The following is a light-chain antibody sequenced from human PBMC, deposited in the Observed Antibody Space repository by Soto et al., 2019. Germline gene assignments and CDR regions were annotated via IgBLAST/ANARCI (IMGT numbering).Light chain of an antibody. J-gene: IGKJ1*01. Sequence: EIVMTQSPATLPLSPGERATLSCRASQSVSSYLAWYQQKFGQSPRLLIYDASDRATGIPARFSGSGSGTDFTLTISSLEPEDFAIYYCQQRYNWPLTFGQGTKGDIK. CDR3: QQRYNWPLT. CDR2: DAS. V-gene: IGKV3-11*01. CDR1: QSVSSY.